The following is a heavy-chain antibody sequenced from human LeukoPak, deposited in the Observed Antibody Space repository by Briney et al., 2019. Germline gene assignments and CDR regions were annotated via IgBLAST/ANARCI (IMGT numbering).Heavy chain of an antibody. CDR3: ARLSYSRGAFDI. J-gene: IGHJ3*02. Sequence: KTSETLSLTCAVSGYSISSGYYWGWIRQPPGKGLEWIGSIYHSGSTYYNPSLKSRVTISVDTSKNQFSLKLSSVTAADTAVYYCARLSYSRGAFDIWGQGTMVTVSS. CDR2: IYHSGST. D-gene: IGHD6-13*01. V-gene: IGHV4-38-2*01. CDR1: GYSISSGYY.